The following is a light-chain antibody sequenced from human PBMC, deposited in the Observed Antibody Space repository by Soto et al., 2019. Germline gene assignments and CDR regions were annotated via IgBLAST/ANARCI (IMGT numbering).Light chain of an antibody. Sequence: EIVLTQSPATLSLSPGERATLSCRASQSVSSYLAWYQQKPGQAPRLLIYDASNRATGIPDRFSGSGSGTDFTLTISGLQSEDSAVYYCQQYNTWSSITFGQGTRLEIK. V-gene: IGKV3-11*01. CDR2: DAS. J-gene: IGKJ5*01. CDR1: QSVSSY. CDR3: QQYNTWSSIT.